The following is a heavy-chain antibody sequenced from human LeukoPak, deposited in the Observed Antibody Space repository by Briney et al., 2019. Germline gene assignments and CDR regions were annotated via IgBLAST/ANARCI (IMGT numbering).Heavy chain of an antibody. Sequence: GGSLRLSCAASGFTFSDYYMSWIRQAPGKGLEWVSYISSSGSTIYYADSVKGRFTISRDNAKNSLYLQMNSLRAEDTALYYCAKGGYCSSTSCYYHYWGQGTLVTVSS. V-gene: IGHV3-11*01. CDR2: ISSSGSTI. CDR1: GFTFSDYY. J-gene: IGHJ4*02. CDR3: AKGGYCSSTSCYYHY. D-gene: IGHD2-2*01.